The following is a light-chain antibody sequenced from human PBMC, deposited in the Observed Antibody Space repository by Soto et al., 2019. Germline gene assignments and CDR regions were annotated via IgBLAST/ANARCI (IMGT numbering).Light chain of an antibody. CDR2: DVS. J-gene: IGLJ1*01. V-gene: IGLV2-11*01. Sequence: QSALTQPRSVSGSPGQSVTISCTGTSSDVGGYNYVSWYQQHPGNAPKFMIYDVSQRPSGVPARFSGSKSGNTASLTISGLQAEDEADYYCCSYAGSYTDVFGTGTKLTVL. CDR3: CSYAGSYTDV. CDR1: SSDVGGYNY.